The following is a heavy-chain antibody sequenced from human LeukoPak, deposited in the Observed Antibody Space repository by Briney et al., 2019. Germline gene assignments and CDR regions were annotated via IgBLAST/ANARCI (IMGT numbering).Heavy chain of an antibody. J-gene: IGHJ4*02. D-gene: IGHD6-19*01. V-gene: IGHV3-21*01. CDR2: IGSSSSYI. CDR3: ARNSGWASGY. CDR1: GFTFSSYS. Sequence: GGSLRLSCAASGFTFSSYSMNWVRQAPGKGLEWVSSIGSSSSYIYYADSVKGRFTISRDNAKNSLYLQMNSLRAEDTAVYYCARNSGWASGYWGQGTLVTVSS.